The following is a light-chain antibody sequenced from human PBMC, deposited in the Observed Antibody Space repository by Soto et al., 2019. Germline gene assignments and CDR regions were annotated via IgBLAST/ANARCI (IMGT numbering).Light chain of an antibody. CDR2: KAS. V-gene: IGKV1-5*03. CDR1: QSISSW. CDR3: QQYESGWT. Sequence: DIKMTQSPSTLSASVGDRITITCRASQSISSWLAWYQQKPGKAPNLLIYKASSSESGVPSRVSGSGSGTESTLTISSLQPDVSATYYCQQYESGWTFGQGTKVEIK. J-gene: IGKJ1*01.